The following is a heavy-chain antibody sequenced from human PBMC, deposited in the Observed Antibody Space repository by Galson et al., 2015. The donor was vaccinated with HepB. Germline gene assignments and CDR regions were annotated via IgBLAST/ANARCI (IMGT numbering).Heavy chain of an antibody. CDR2: ISAYNGNT. J-gene: IGHJ6*03. D-gene: IGHD4-11*01. CDR3: ARPVYSNYYYYYYYYMDV. CDR1: GYTFTSYG. Sequence: SEKVSCKASGYTFTSYGISWVRQAPGQGLEWMGWISAYNGNTNYAQKLQGRVTMTTDTSTSTAYMELRSLRSDDTAVYYCARPVYSNYYYYYYYYMDVWGKGTTVTVSS. V-gene: IGHV1-18*01.